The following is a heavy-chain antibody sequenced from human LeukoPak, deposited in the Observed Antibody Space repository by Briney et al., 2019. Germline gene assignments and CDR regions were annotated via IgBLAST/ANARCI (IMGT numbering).Heavy chain of an antibody. V-gene: IGHV1-18*01. J-gene: IGHJ5*02. CDR2: ISAYNGNT. D-gene: IGHD3-3*01. CDR1: GYTLTSYG. CDR3: ARINLAHYDFWSGSNWFDP. Sequence: ASVKVSCKASGYTLTSYGISWVRQAPGQGLEWMGWISAYNGNTNYAQKLQGRVTMTTDTSTSTAYMELRSLRSDDTAVYYCARINLAHYDFWSGSNWFDPWGQGTLVTVSS.